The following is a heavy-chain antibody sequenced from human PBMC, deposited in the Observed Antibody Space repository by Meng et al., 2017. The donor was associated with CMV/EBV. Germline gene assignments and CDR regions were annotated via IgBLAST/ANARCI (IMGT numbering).Heavy chain of an antibody. V-gene: IGHV4-39*06. CDR3: AREGNYYGSGSYYAY. J-gene: IGHJ4*02. D-gene: IGHD3-10*01. CDR1: GGSISSSSYY. Sequence: RRQWQESGPGLVNPSETLSLTCTVSGGSISSSSYYWGWIRQPPGKGLEWIGSIYYSGSTYYNPSLKSRVTISVDTSKNQFSLKLSSVTAADTAVYYCAREGNYYGSGSYYAYWGQGTLVTVSS. CDR2: IYYSGST.